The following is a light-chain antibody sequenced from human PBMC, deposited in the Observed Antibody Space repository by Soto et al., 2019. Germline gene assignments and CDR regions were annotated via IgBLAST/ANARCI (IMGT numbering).Light chain of an antibody. J-gene: IGLJ1*01. CDR1: SSDVGGYNY. CDR3: CSYTSSSTPYV. CDR2: DVT. Sequence: QSALTQPASVSGSPGQSITISCTGTSSDVGGYNYVSWYQHHPGKAPKLMIYDVTNRPSGVSNRFSGSKSGNTASLTISGLQAEDEADYYCCSYTSSSTPYVFGTGTKLTVL. V-gene: IGLV2-14*03.